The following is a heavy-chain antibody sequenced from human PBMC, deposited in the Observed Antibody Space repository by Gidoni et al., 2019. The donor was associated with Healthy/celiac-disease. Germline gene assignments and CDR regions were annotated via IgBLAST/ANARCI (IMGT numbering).Heavy chain of an antibody. V-gene: IGHV1-46*01. CDR3: ARSYCSGGSCYSGIDY. Sequence: QVQLVQSGAEVRKPGASVKVSCKASGSTFTSYYMHWVRQAPGQGLEWMGIINPSGGSTSYAQKFQGRVTMTSDTSTSTVYMELSSLRSEDTAVYYCARSYCSGGSCYSGIDYWGQGTLVTVSS. CDR2: INPSGGST. D-gene: IGHD2-15*01. CDR1: GSTFTSYY. J-gene: IGHJ4*02.